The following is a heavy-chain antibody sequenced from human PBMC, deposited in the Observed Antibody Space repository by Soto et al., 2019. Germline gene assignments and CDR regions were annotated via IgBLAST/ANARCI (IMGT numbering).Heavy chain of an antibody. Sequence: EVQLLESGGGLVQPGGSLRLSCAASGFTFSSYAMSWVRQAPGKGLEWVSAISGSGGSTYYADSVKGRFTISRDNSKNTLYLQMNSLRVEDTAVYYCAKDLRPGRLRGGMDVWGQGTTVTVSS. V-gene: IGHV3-23*01. CDR1: GFTFSSYA. D-gene: IGHD5-18*01. J-gene: IGHJ6*02. CDR3: AKDLRPGRLRGGMDV. CDR2: ISGSGGST.